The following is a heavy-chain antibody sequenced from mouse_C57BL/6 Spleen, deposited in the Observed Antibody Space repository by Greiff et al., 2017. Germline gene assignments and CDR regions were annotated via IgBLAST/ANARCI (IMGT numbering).Heavy chain of an antibody. D-gene: IGHD4-1*01. Sequence: QVQLQQSGPELVKPGASVKISCKASGYAFSSSSMHWVQQRPGKGLEWIGRIYPGDGDANYNGKFKGKATLTEDKSSSPAYMQLTSLTSEDSSVYFCARSKTLDWEFAYWGQGTLVTVSA. CDR3: ARSKTLDWEFAY. J-gene: IGHJ3*01. V-gene: IGHV1-82*01. CDR2: IYPGDGDA. CDR1: GYAFSSSS.